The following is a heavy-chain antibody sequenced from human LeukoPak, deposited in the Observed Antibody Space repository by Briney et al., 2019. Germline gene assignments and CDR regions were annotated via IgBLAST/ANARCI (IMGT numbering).Heavy chain of an antibody. V-gene: IGHV1-18*01. Sequence: GASVKVSCKASGYTFTSYGISWVRQAPGQGLEWMGWISAYNGSTNYAQKLQGRVTMTTDTSTSTAYMELRSLRSDDTAVYYCARDDIVVVPAAMPLDYWGQGTLVTVSS. CDR3: ARDDIVVVPAAMPLDY. CDR1: GYTFTSYG. D-gene: IGHD2-2*01. CDR2: ISAYNGST. J-gene: IGHJ4*02.